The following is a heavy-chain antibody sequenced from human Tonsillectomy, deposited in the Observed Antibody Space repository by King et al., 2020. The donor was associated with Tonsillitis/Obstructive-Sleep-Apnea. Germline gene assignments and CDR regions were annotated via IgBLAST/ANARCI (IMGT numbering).Heavy chain of an antibody. J-gene: IGHJ3*02. D-gene: IGHD5-18*01. V-gene: IGHV3-33*06. CDR1: GFTFSTSG. Sequence: VQLVESGGGVVQPGRSLRLSCAAAGFTFSTSGMHWVRQAPGKGLEWVAFIWFDGSNKYHTYSGKGRFTISRDNYKNTLYLQMNSLRAEDTAVYYWAKARGFTYGPSDAFDIWGQGTMVTVSS. CDR3: AKARGFTYGPSDAFDI. CDR2: IWFDGSNK.